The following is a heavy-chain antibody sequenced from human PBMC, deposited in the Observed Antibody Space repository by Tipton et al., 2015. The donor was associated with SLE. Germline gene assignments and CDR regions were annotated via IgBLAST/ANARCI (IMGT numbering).Heavy chain of an antibody. D-gene: IGHD6-6*01. J-gene: IGHJ5*02. CDR1: GDSLIKYY. Sequence: TLSLTCIVSGDSLIKYYWNWFRHTPGKRIEWIVYVFYTDSTNYYPTVKSRATISVDTSNNQFSLRLDSVTDADTAIYFCARAKSAMGSYDTWGQGAQVTVSS. CDR3: ARAKSAMGSYDT. CDR2: VFYTDST. V-gene: IGHV4-59*01.